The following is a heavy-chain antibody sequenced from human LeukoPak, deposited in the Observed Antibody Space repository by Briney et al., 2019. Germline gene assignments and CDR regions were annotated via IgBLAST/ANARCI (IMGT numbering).Heavy chain of an antibody. Sequence: ASVKVSCKASGYTFTSYYMHWVRQAPGQGLGWMGIINPSGGSTSYAQKFQGRVTMTRDTSTSTVYMELSSLRSEDTAVYYCARDLAAARAAGYWGQGTLVTVSS. CDR2: INPSGGST. CDR1: GYTFTSYY. D-gene: IGHD6-6*01. J-gene: IGHJ4*02. V-gene: IGHV1-46*01. CDR3: ARDLAAARAAGY.